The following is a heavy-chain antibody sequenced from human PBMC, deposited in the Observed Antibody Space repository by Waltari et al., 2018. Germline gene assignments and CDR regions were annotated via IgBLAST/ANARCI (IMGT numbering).Heavy chain of an antibody. D-gene: IGHD6-13*01. J-gene: IGHJ6*03. CDR3: ARDVAAAGMYYYYMDV. Sequence: QVQLVQSGAEVKKPGASVKVSCTASGYTFTGYYMHWVRQAPGQGLEWMGRINPNRGGTNYAQKCQGRGTMTRDTSISTAYMELSRLRSDDTAVYYCARDVAAAGMYYYYMDVWGKGTTVTVSS. V-gene: IGHV1-2*06. CDR2: INPNRGGT. CDR1: GYTFTGYY.